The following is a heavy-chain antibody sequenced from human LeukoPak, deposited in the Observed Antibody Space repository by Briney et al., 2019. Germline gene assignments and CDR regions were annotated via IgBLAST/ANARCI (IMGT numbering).Heavy chain of an antibody. V-gene: IGHV4-31*03. CDR1: GGSISSGGYY. CDR2: IFYSGST. Sequence: PQTLSLTCTVSGGSISSGGYYWSWIRQHPGKGLEWIGYIFYSGSTHYNPSLKSRVTISVDTSKNQFSLKLSSVTAADTAVYFCARSVVPAAIYDWYFDLWGRGTLVAVSS. D-gene: IGHD2-2*01. CDR3: ARSVVPAAIYDWYFDL. J-gene: IGHJ2*01.